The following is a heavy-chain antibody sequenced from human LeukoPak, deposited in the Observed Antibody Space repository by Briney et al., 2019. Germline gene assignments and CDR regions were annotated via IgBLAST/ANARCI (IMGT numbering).Heavy chain of an antibody. CDR2: IWYDGSNK. CDR3: ARDRCGGDCYPDAFDI. D-gene: IGHD2-21*02. J-gene: IGHJ3*02. CDR1: GFTFSSYG. Sequence: GGSLRLSCAASGFTFSSYGMPWVRQAPGKGLEWVAVIWYDGSNKYYADSVKGQFTISRDNSKNTLYLQMNSLRAEDTAVYYCARDRCGGDCYPDAFDIWGQGTMVTVSS. V-gene: IGHV3-33*01.